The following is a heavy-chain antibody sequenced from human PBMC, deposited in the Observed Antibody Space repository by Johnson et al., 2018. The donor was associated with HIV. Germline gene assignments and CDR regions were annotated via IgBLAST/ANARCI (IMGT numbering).Heavy chain of an antibody. CDR2: ISYDGSNK. Sequence: VQLVESGGGVVQPGGSLRLSCAASGFTFSSYGMHWVHQAPGKGLEWVAVISYDGSNKYYADSEKGRFIISRDNSKNKLYLQMHSLRTEDKAVYYCAKSSSEWSGYYNDAFDIWGQGTMVTVSS. D-gene: IGHD3-3*01. V-gene: IGHV3-30*18. CDR1: GFTFSSYG. CDR3: AKSSSEWSGYYNDAFDI. J-gene: IGHJ3*02.